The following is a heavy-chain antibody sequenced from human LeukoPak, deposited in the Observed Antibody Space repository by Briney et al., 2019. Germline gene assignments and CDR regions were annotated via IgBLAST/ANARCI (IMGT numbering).Heavy chain of an antibody. D-gene: IGHD3-22*01. CDR3: ARHHDSSEWSDY. CDR1: GGSISSSSYY. V-gene: IGHV4-39*01. J-gene: IGHJ4*02. Sequence: SETLSLTCTVSGGSISSSSYYWGWIRQPPGKGLEWIGSIYYSGSTYYNPSLKSRVTIYIDKSKKQFSLKLSSVTAADTAVYYCARHHDSSEWSDYWGQGTLVTVSS. CDR2: IYYSGST.